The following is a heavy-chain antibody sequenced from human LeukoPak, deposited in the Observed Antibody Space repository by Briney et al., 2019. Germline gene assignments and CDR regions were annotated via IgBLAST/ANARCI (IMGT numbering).Heavy chain of an antibody. J-gene: IGHJ4*02. Sequence: GGSLRLSCAASGFTLSSYAMHWVRQAPGKGLEWVAVISYDGSNKYYADSVKGRFTISRDNSKNTLYLQMNSLRAEDTAVYYCARDPLWGYGDYPVFDYWGQGTLVTVSS. CDR1: GFTLSSYA. V-gene: IGHV3-30-3*01. CDR2: ISYDGSNK. D-gene: IGHD4-17*01. CDR3: ARDPLWGYGDYPVFDY.